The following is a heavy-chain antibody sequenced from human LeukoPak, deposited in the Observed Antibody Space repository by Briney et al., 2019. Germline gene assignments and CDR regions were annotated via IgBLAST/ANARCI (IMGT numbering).Heavy chain of an antibody. CDR1: GYTFTGYY. D-gene: IGHD2-15*01. J-gene: IGHJ4*02. V-gene: IGHV1-8*02. CDR3: ATRQEGGYCSGGSCYEPAFDY. Sequence: ASVKVSCKASGYTFTGYYMHWVRQATGQGLEWMGWMNPNSGNTGYAQKFQGRVTMTRNTSISTAYMELSSLRSEDTAVYYCATRQEGGYCSGGSCYEPAFDYWGQGTLVTVSS. CDR2: MNPNSGNT.